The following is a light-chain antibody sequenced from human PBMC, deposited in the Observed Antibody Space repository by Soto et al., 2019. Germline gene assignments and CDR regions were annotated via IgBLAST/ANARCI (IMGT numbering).Light chain of an antibody. CDR1: QSVSSF. V-gene: IGKV3-11*01. J-gene: IGKJ1*01. CDR3: QQRRSWT. CDR2: DAS. Sequence: EIVLTQSPATLSWSPGERATLSCRASQSVSSFLGWYQQKHVQALRLLIYDASNSAPGIPPRVSGSGSGTDFTLTIISLEPEDCAVYYSQQRRSWTFGQGTQVEIK.